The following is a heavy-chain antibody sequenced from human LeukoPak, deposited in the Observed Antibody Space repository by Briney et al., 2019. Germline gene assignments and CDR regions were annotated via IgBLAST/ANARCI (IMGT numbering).Heavy chain of an antibody. Sequence: GGSLRLSCAASGFTFSSYSMNWVRQAPGKGLEWVSSISSSSSYIYYADSVKSRFTISRDNAKNSLYLQMNSLRVEDTAVYYCARDSYCSSTSCPGTWGQGTLVTVSS. V-gene: IGHV3-21*01. J-gene: IGHJ5*02. CDR1: GFTFSSYS. CDR3: ARDSYCSSTSCPGT. CDR2: ISSSSSYI. D-gene: IGHD2-2*01.